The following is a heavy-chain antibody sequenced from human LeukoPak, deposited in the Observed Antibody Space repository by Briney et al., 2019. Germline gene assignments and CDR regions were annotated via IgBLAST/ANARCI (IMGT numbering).Heavy chain of an antibody. CDR2: IIPIFGTA. D-gene: IGHD3-10*01. CDR3: ARRPSNYYGSGSYGRAFDI. V-gene: IGHV1-69*05. Sequence: SVKVSCKASGGTFSSYAISWVRQAPGQGLEWMGGIIPIFGTANYAQKFQGRVTITTDESTSTAYMELSSLRSEDTAVYYCARRPSNYYGSGSYGRAFDIWGQGTMVTVSS. CDR1: GGTFSSYA. J-gene: IGHJ3*02.